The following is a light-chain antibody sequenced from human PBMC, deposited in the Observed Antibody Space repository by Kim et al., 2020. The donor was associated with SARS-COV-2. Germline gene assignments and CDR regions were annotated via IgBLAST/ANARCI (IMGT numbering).Light chain of an antibody. J-gene: IGKJ1*01. CDR3: QQSGSSTWT. Sequence: STGERATLACRASQSVSSTYLTWYQQKPGQAPRLLIYGASSRATGIPDRFSGSGSGTVFTLSISRLEPEDFAVYYCQQSGSSTWTFGQGTKVDIK. CDR1: QSVSSTY. CDR2: GAS. V-gene: IGKV3-20*01.